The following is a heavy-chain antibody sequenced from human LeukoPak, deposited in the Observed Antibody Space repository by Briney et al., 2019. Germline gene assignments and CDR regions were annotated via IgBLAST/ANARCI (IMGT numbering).Heavy chain of an antibody. CDR2: MHPKSGGT. J-gene: IGHJ4*02. CDR1: GYTFTGYY. D-gene: IGHD5-24*01. V-gene: IGHV1-2*02. CDR3: ARDTLGWLQPDD. Sequence: ASVKVSCKASGYTFTGYYMHWVRQAPGQGLEWMGWMHPKSGGTNYGQKFQGRVTMTRDTSISTAYMELSRLTSDDTAVYYCARDTLGWLQPDDWGQGTLVTVSS.